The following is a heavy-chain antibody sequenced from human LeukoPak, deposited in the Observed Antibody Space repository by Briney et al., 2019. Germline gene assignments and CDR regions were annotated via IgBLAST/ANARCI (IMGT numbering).Heavy chain of an antibody. J-gene: IGHJ4*02. CDR2: TRKKTNSYTT. V-gene: IGHV3-72*01. D-gene: IGHD5-24*01. CDR1: RFTFSDHY. Sequence: GGSLRLSCAASRFTFSDHYMDWVRQAPGKGLEWVGRTRKKTNSYTTEYAASVKGRFTISRDDSKNSLYLQMNSLRAEDTAVYYCARDSLEVQKDYWGQGTLVTVSS. CDR3: ARDSLEVQKDY.